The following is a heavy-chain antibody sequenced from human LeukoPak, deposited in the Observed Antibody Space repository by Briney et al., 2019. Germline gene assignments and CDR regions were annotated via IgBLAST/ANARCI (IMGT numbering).Heavy chain of an antibody. CDR2: INHSGYT. J-gene: IGHJ4*02. V-gene: IGHV4-34*01. CDR3: TRMTAGHDY. CDR1: GVSFDDYY. D-gene: IGHD2-21*02. Sequence: PSETLSLTCAVSGVSFDDYYWSWVRQTPGKRLEWIGEINHSGYTNDSPSLKSRVTLSIDTSRKQFSLNLRSVTVADTGIYYCTRMTAGHDYWGQGTLVTVSS.